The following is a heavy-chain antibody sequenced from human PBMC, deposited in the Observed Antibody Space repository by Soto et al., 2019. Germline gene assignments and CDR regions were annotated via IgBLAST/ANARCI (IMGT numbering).Heavy chain of an antibody. V-gene: IGHV3-23*01. CDR2: ISGSGGST. CDR3: AKSLLSSGRALYYFDY. Sequence: GGSLRLSCAASGFTFSGYAMSWVRQAPGKGLEWVSAISGSGGSTYYADSVKGRFTISRDNSKNTLYLQMNSLRAEDTAVNYCAKSLLSSGRALYYFDYWGQGTLVTVSS. J-gene: IGHJ4*02. D-gene: IGHD6-19*01. CDR1: GFTFSGYA.